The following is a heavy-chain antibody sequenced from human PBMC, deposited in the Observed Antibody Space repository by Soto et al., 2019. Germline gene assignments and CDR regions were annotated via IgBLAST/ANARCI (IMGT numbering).Heavy chain of an antibody. CDR3: ARETSIAVAGD. D-gene: IGHD6-19*01. Sequence: EVQLVESGGGLVQPGGSLRLSCAASGFTVSSNYMSWVRQAPGKGLEWVSVIYSGGSTYYADSVKGRFTISRDNSKNTLYLQMNRLRAEDTAVYYCARETSIAVAGDWGQGTLVTVSS. CDR1: GFTVSSNY. CDR2: IYSGGST. J-gene: IGHJ4*02. V-gene: IGHV3-66*01.